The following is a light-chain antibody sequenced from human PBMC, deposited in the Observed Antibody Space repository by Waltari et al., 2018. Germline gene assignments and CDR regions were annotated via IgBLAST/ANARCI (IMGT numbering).Light chain of an antibody. Sequence: DIQMTQSPSSLSASVGDSVTITCRASQVIGNFLAWYPQKPGKVPNLLISQASTLQAGVPSRFSGSGSGTDFTLTISSLQPEDVATYYCHKYTSAPLFGGGTKVEI. CDR3: HKYTSAPL. V-gene: IGKV1-27*01. J-gene: IGKJ4*01. CDR1: QVIGNF. CDR2: QAS.